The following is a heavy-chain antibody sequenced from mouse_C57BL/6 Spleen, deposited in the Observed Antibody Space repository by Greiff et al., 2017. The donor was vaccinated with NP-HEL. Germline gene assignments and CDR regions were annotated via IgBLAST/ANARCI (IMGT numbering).Heavy chain of an antibody. V-gene: IGHV1-52*01. Sequence: VKLQQPGAELVRPGSSVKLSCKASGYTFTSYWMHWVKQRPIQGLEWIGNIDPSDSETHYNQKFKDKATLTVDKSSSTAYMQLSSLTSEDSAVYYCARDLDDGYYRFAYWGQGTLVTVSA. CDR2: IDPSDSET. J-gene: IGHJ3*01. CDR1: GYTFTSYW. CDR3: ARDLDDGYYRFAY. D-gene: IGHD2-3*01.